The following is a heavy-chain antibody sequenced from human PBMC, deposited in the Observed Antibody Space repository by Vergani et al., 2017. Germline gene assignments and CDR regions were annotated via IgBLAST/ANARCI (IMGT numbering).Heavy chain of an antibody. J-gene: IGHJ6*03. Sequence: EVQLVESGGGLIQPGGSLRLSCAASGFTVSSNYMSWVRQAPGKGLEWVSVIYSGGSTYYADSVKGRFTISRDNSKNTLYLQMNSLRAEDTAVYYCARGRLYCSSTSCYYYYYYYMDVWGKGTTVTVSS. V-gene: IGHV3-66*03. CDR2: IYSGGST. CDR1: GFTVSSNY. CDR3: ARGRLYCSSTSCYYYYYYYMDV. D-gene: IGHD2-2*01.